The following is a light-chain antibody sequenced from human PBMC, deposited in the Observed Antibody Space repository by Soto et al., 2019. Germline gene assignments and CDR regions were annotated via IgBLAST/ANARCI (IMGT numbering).Light chain of an antibody. CDR2: DVT. CDR1: SSDVGSYNL. J-gene: IGLJ1*01. Sequence: QSVLTQPASVSGSLGQSITISCTGTSSDVGSYNLVSWCQQHPGKAPKLMIYDVTKRPSGVSDRFSGSRSGNTASLTISGLQAEDESDYYCCSYAASSTYVFGSGTKVTVL. CDR3: CSYAASSTYV. V-gene: IGLV2-23*02.